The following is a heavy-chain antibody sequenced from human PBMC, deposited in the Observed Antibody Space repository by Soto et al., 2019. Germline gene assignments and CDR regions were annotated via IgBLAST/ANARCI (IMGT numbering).Heavy chain of an antibody. D-gene: IGHD3-9*01. Sequence: GGSLRLSCAASGFTFSSYGMHWVRQAPGKGLEWVAVISYDGSNKYYADSVKGRFTISRDNSKNTLYLQMNSLRAEDTAVYYCVKDRHYDILTGYSYYFDYWGQGTLVTVSS. CDR3: VKDRHYDILTGYSYYFDY. J-gene: IGHJ4*02. V-gene: IGHV3-30*18. CDR1: GFTFSSYG. CDR2: ISYDGSNK.